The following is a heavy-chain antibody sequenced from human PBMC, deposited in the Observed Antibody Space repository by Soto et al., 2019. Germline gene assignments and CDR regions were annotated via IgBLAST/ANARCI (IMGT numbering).Heavy chain of an antibody. V-gene: IGHV3-23*01. CDR2: ISGSGGST. CDR3: AKDQNWNPTKPDWFDP. Sequence: LRLSCAASGFTFSSYAMSWVRQAPGKGLEWVSAISGSGGSTYYADSVKGRFTISRDNSKNTLYLQMNSLRAEDTAVYYCAKDQNWNPTKPDWFDPWGQGTLVTVSS. D-gene: IGHD1-1*01. CDR1: GFTFSSYA. J-gene: IGHJ5*02.